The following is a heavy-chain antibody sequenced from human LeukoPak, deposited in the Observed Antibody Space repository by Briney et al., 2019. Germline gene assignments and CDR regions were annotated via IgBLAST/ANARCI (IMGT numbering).Heavy chain of an antibody. CDR2: FYHSGST. D-gene: IGHD2-15*01. V-gene: IGHV4-38-2*02. Sequence: PSETLSLTCTVSGYSISSGYYWRWIPQPPGKGLEWIGSFYHSGSTYYNPSLKSRVTTSVDTSKNQFSLKPRSVTAADTGVYYCARVVRSGYCSGGSCYLGGIFDYWGQGTLVAVSS. CDR3: ARVVRSGYCSGGSCYLGGIFDY. J-gene: IGHJ4*02. CDR1: GYSISSGYY.